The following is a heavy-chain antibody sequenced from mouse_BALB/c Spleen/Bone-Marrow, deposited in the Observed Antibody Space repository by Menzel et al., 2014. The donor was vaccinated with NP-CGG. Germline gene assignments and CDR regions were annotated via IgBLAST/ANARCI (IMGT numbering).Heavy chain of an antibody. CDR1: GYTFTSYW. D-gene: IGHD1-1*01. J-gene: IGHJ4*01. CDR2: IYPGGGST. CDR3: TRSPITTVVAETMDY. Sequence: LQQSGSELVRPGASVKLSCKASGYTFTSYWMHWVKQRPGQGLEWIGNIYPGGGSTNYDEKFKNKATLTVDTSSSTAYMQLSSLTSEDSAVYYCTRSPITTVVAETMDYWGQGTSVTVSS. V-gene: IGHV1S22*01.